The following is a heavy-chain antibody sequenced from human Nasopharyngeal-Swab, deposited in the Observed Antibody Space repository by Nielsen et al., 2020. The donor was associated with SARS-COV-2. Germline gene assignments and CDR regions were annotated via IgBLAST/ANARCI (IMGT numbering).Heavy chain of an antibody. V-gene: IGHV3-7*01. J-gene: IGHJ3*02. D-gene: IGHD2-2*01. Sequence: ETLSLTCAASGFTFSSYWMSWVRQAPGKGLEWVANIKQDGSEKYYVDSVKGRFTISRDNAKSSLYLQMNSLRAEDTAVYYCARDRDYAGAFDIWGQGTMVTVSS. CDR3: ARDRDYAGAFDI. CDR1: GFTFSSYW. CDR2: IKQDGSEK.